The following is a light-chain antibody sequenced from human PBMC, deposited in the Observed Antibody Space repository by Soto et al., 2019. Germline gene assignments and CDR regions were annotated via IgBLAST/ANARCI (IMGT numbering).Light chain of an antibody. V-gene: IGKV3-15*01. J-gene: IGKJ1*01. Sequence: EIVMTQSPATLSVSPGEGATLSCRASQGVSRKLAWYQQKPGQARRLLIYGASTSATGIPARFSGSGSGTEFTLIISSLQSEDSAVYYCQQYNSWLWTFGQGTKVDIK. CDR3: QQYNSWLWT. CDR1: QGVSRK. CDR2: GAS.